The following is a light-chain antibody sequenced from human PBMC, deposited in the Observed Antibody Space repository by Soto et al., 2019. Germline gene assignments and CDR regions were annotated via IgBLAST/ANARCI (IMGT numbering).Light chain of an antibody. CDR1: QSLFHSDGNTY. CDR2: KVS. V-gene: IGKV2-30*02. J-gene: IGKJ5*01. CDR3: MQGTHWPIT. Sequence: VMTQTPLSSPVTLGQPASISCRSSQSLFHSDGNTYLSWLHLGPGRSPRRLIYKVSNRDSGVPARFSGSGSGTDFALKISRVEAEDVGVYYCMQGTHWPITFGQGTRLEIK.